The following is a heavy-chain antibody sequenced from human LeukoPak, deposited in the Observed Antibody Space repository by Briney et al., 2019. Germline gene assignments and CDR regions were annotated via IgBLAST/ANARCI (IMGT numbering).Heavy chain of an antibody. CDR3: AKGDDSYYYYGMDV. CDR2: IYSGGST. V-gene: IGHV3-53*01. J-gene: IGHJ6*02. Sequence: PGGSLRLSCAASGFTVSNNYMSWVRQAPGKGLEWVSVIYSGGSTYYADSVKGRFTISRDTSKSTLSLQMNSLRAEDTAVYYCAKGDDSYYYYGMDVWGQGTTVTVSS. CDR1: GFTVSNNY.